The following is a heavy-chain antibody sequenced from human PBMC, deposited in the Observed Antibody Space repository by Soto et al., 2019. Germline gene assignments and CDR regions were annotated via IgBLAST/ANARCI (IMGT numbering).Heavy chain of an antibody. D-gene: IGHD2-21*01. CDR3: ARVNIVVVCARXRDELLPH. Sequence: GGSLILSCAASGFTFSDYWMSWVRQAPGKGLEWVANIKQDGSETYYVDSVKGRFTISRDSAKNSLYLQMNSLRAEDTAVYYCARVNIVVVCARXRDELLPHSGKAALVTLFS. CDR1: GFTFSDYW. V-gene: IGHV3-7*01. J-gene: IGHJ1*01. CDR2: IKQDGSET.